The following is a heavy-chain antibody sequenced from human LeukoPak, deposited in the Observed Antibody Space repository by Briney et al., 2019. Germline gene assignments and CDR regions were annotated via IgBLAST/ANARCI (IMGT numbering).Heavy chain of an antibody. CDR1: GYTFTSYY. D-gene: IGHD4/OR15-4a*01. CDR2: INPSGGST. J-gene: IGHJ4*02. V-gene: IGHV1-46*01. CDR3: TSHLGDYGDLSFDY. Sequence: GSVKVSCKASGYTFTSYYMHWVRQAPGQGLEWMGIINPSGGSTSYAQNFQGRVTMTRDMSTSAVYMELSSLRSEDTAVYYCTSHLGDYGDLSFDYWGQGNLVTVSS.